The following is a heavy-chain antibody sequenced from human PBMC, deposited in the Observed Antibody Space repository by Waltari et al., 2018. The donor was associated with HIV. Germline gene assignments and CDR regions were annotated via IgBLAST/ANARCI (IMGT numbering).Heavy chain of an antibody. Sequence: QVPLQESGPGLVKPSETLSLTSAASGYYIRSGYYWGWIRQPPGKGRELIGSFWRTGSTYYNPSLKSRVTISGDTSKNQFSLNLTSVTAADTAVYFCARLPYSTSRFDYWGQGTLVTVSS. D-gene: IGHD6-6*01. CDR1: GYYIRSGYY. J-gene: IGHJ4*02. V-gene: IGHV4-38-2*01. CDR2: FWRTGST. CDR3: ARLPYSTSRFDY.